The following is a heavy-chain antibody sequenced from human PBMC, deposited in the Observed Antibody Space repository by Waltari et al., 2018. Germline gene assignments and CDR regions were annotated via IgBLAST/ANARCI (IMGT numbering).Heavy chain of an antibody. CDR1: GGHFSSYA. J-gene: IGHJ5*02. V-gene: IGHV1-69*06. CDR2: IIPILGQT. D-gene: IGHD3-16*01. CDR3: ASGHSYISNSRHYGPFDL. Sequence: QVQLVQSGAEVKKPGSSVKVSCKASGGHFSSYAISWVRQAPGQGLEWMGGIIPILGQTTYSQRFQGRVTMTADKSTKTTYMGLASLRSEDTALYYCASGHSYISNSRHYGPFDLWGQGTLITVSS.